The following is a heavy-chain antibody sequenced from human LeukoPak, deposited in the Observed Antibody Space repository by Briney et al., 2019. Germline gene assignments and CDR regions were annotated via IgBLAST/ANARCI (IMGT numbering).Heavy chain of an antibody. V-gene: IGHV3-11*01. CDR1: GFTFSDYY. CDR3: ARELEYYYDSSEPNYFDY. J-gene: IGHJ4*02. CDR2: ISSSGSTI. D-gene: IGHD3-22*01. Sequence: GSLRLSCAASGFTFSDYYMSWIRQAPGKGLEWVSYISSSGSTIYYADSVKGRFTISRDNAKNSLYLQMNSPRAEDTAVYYCARELEYYYDSSEPNYFDYWGQGTLVTVSS.